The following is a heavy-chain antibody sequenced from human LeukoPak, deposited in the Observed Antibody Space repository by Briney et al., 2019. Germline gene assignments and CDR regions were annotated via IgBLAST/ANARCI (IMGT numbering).Heavy chain of an antibody. V-gene: IGHV3-7*01. CDR3: ARGPNFGDYVDFLDY. CDR1: GFTFSSHW. J-gene: IGHJ4*02. D-gene: IGHD4-17*01. CDR2: IKQGGSDI. Sequence: GGSLRLSCAASGFTFSSHWMTWVRQAPGKGLECVANIKQGGSDIYYVDSLKGRFTISRDDAKNSLYLQMSSLRAEDTAVYYCARGPNFGDYVDFLDYWGQGALVTVSS.